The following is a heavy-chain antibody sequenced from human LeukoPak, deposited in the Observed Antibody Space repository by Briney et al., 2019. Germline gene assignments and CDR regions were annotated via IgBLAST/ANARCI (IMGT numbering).Heavy chain of an antibody. CDR2: IWYDGSNK. J-gene: IGHJ4*02. V-gene: IGHV3-33*01. CDR1: GFTFSSYG. Sequence: GGSLRLSCAASGFTFSSYGMHWVRQAPGKGLEWVAVIWYDGSNKYYADSVKGRFTISRDNAENSLYLQMNSLRAEDTAVYYCARVAYGDYDFDYWGQGTLVTVSS. CDR3: ARVAYGDYDFDY. D-gene: IGHD4-17*01.